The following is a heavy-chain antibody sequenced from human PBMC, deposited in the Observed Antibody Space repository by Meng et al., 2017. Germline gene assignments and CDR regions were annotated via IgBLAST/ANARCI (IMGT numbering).Heavy chain of an antibody. V-gene: IGHV4-4*07. CDR3: ARGAVVVVAATLFDY. Sequence: SETLSLTCTVSGGSISSYYWSWIRQPAGKGLEWIGRIYTSGSTNYNPSLKSRVTMSVDTSKNQFSLKLSSVTAADTAVYYCARGAVVVVAATLFDYWGQGTLVTVSS. CDR1: GGSISSYY. D-gene: IGHD2-15*01. J-gene: IGHJ4*02. CDR2: IYTSGST.